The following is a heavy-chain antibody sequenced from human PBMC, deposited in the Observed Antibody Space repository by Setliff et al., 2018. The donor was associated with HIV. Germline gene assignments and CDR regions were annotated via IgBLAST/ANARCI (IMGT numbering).Heavy chain of an antibody. J-gene: IGHJ4*02. CDR3: AKDHATSSWFTALLDY. V-gene: IGHV4-34*01. Sequence: PSETLSLTCAVYGGSFSGYYWSWIRQPPGKGLEWIGEVTHSGRTNYNPSLESRVTTSVDTSKKQFSLRLTSVTAADTAVYYCAKDHATSSWFTALLDYWGQGALVTVSS. D-gene: IGHD6-13*01. CDR1: GGSFSGYY. CDR2: VTHSGRT.